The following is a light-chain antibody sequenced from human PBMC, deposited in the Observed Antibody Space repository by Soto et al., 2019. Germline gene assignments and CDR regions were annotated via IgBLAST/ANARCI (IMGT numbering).Light chain of an antibody. CDR1: SDSSNYK. J-gene: IGLJ2*01. Sequence: QPVLTQPPSASASLGASVTLTCTLSSDSSNYKVDWYQQRPGKGPRFVMRVGTGGIVGSKGDGIPDRFSVLGSGLNRYLTIKNIQEEDESDYHCGADHGSGNNFFVVFGGGTKLTVL. CDR2: VGTGGIVG. V-gene: IGLV9-49*01. CDR3: GADHGSGNNFFVV.